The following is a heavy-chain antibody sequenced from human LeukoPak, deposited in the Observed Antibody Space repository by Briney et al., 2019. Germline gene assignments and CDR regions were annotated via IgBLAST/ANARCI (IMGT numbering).Heavy chain of an antibody. D-gene: IGHD1-26*01. CDR3: AGTMYSGSYFDY. CDR2: INAYNGHT. Sequence: GASVKVSCKASGYTFTNFGISWVRQAPGQGLEWMGWINAYNGHTYYAQKLQGRVTMTTDTSTTTAYVELRSLKSDDTAVYYCAGTMYSGSYFDYWGQGTLVTVSS. V-gene: IGHV1-18*01. J-gene: IGHJ4*02. CDR1: GYTFTNFG.